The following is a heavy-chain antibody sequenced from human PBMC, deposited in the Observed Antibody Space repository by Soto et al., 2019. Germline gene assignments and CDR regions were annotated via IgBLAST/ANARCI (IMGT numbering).Heavy chain of an antibody. Sequence: ASVKVSCKASGYTFTSYYMHWVRQAPGQGLEWMGIINPSGGSTSYAQKFQGRVTMTRDTSTSTVYMELSSLRSEDTAIYYCAKVPLRPYYFDYWGLGTLVTVSS. J-gene: IGHJ4*02. V-gene: IGHV1-46*01. CDR1: GYTFTSYY. CDR2: INPSGGST. CDR3: AKVPLRPYYFDY. D-gene: IGHD4-17*01.